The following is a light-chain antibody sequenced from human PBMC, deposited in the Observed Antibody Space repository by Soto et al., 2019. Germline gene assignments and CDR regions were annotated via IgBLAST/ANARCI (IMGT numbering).Light chain of an antibody. CDR3: HQYASLPRT. Sequence: ETVMTQSPATLSVSPGERATLSCRASQSISSHLAWYQQKPGQAPRLLMYGASTRATGIPSSFSGSGSGTEFTLTINSLQSEDFAVYYCHQYASLPRTFGQGTKVDIK. J-gene: IGKJ1*01. V-gene: IGKV3-15*01. CDR1: QSISSH. CDR2: GAS.